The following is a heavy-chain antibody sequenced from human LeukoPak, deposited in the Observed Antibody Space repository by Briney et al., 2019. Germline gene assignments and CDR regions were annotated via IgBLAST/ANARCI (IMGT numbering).Heavy chain of an antibody. CDR1: GFTLGDYV. D-gene: IGHD6-13*01. Sequence: QTGGSLRLSCTASGFTLGDYVMSWVRQAPGKGLEWVGFIRSKPYGGTTEYAASVKGRFINSRDDSKTIAYLQMNSLKSEDTAVYYCTTGSATGTGPGYWGQGTLVTVSS. CDR2: IRSKPYGGTT. CDR3: TTGSATGTGPGY. V-gene: IGHV3-49*04. J-gene: IGHJ4*02.